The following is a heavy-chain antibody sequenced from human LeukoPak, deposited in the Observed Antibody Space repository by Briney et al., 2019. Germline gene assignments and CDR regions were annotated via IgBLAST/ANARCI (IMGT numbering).Heavy chain of an antibody. CDR1: GFTFSSYS. J-gene: IGHJ6*02. D-gene: IGHD3-16*01. V-gene: IGHV3-21*01. CDR2: ISSSSSYI. CDR3: ARDGGIIRFGGQDV. Sequence: GGSLRLSCAASGFTFSSYSMNWVRQAPGKGLEWVSSISSSSSYIYYADSVKGRFTISRDNAKNSLYLQMNSLRVEDTAVYYCARDGGIIRFGGQDVWGQGTTVTVS.